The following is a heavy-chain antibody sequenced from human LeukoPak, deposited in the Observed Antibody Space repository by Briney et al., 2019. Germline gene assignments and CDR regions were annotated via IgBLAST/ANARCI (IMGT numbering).Heavy chain of an antibody. J-gene: IGHJ3*02. Sequence: PSETLSLTCTVSGGSISSHYWSWIRQPPGKGLEWIGYISHIGSTNYSPSLKSRVIISVDTSKNQFSLRLSSVTAADTAVYYCAGDELALNALDIWGQGTMVTVS. V-gene: IGHV4-59*11. CDR2: ISHIGST. CDR3: AGDELALNALDI. D-gene: IGHD1-7*01. CDR1: GGSISSHY.